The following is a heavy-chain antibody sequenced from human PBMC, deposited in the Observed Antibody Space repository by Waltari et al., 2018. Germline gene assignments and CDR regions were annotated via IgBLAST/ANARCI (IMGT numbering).Heavy chain of an antibody. J-gene: IGHJ4*02. Sequence: QVQLVQSGTEVKKPGASVKVSCKASGYTFNGYYMHWVRQAPGQGLEWMGLINPNSGVTNYAQKVQGWVTMTRDTSITTAYMELSRLTSADTAIYYCALTYGDYSAPFDFWGQGTLVTVSS. V-gene: IGHV1-2*04. CDR1: GYTFNGYY. D-gene: IGHD4-17*01. CDR2: INPNSGVT. CDR3: ALTYGDYSAPFDF.